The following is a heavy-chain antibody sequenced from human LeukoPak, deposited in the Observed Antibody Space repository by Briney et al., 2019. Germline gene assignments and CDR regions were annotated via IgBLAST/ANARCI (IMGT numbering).Heavy chain of an antibody. J-gene: IGHJ4*02. V-gene: IGHV1-69*13. Sequence: SVKVSCKASGGTFSSYAISWVRQAPGQGLEWMGGIIPIFGTANYAQKFQGRVTITADESTSTAYMELSSLRSEDTAVYYCARSTPHCSGGSCRLYFDYWGQGTLVTVSS. CDR2: IIPIFGTA. CDR1: GGTFSSYA. CDR3: ARSTPHCSGGSCRLYFDY. D-gene: IGHD2-15*01.